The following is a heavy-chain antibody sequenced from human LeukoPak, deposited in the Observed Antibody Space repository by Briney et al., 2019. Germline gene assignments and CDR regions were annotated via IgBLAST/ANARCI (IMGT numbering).Heavy chain of an antibody. Sequence: GGSPILTSAASGFTFSSYWMSWVRQAPGKGLERVANIKQDGSEKYSVDSVKRRFTISRDNAKSSLYLQMNSLRAEDTAVYYCARDCVIVGAPCYDYWGQGTLVTVSS. CDR1: GFTFSSYW. V-gene: IGHV3-7*04. CDR3: ARDCVIVGAPCYDY. J-gene: IGHJ4*02. D-gene: IGHD1-26*01. CDR2: IKQDGSEK.